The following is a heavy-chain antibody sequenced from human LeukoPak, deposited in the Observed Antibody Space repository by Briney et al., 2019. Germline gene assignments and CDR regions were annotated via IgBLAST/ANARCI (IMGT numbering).Heavy chain of an antibody. CDR1: GYSISSGYY. CDR3: ARGPSAFVYYYMDV. V-gene: IGHV4-34*01. D-gene: IGHD3-3*01. CDR2: INHSGST. J-gene: IGHJ6*03. Sequence: SETLSLTCAVSGYSISSGYYWSWIRQPPGKGLEWIGEINHSGSTNYNPSLKSRVTISVDTSKNQFSLKLSSVTAADTAVYYCARGPSAFVYYYMDVWSKGTTVTVSS.